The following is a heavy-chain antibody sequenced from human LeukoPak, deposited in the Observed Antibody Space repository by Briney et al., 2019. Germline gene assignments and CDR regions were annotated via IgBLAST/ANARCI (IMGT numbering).Heavy chain of an antibody. Sequence: SVKVSCKASGGTFSSYAISWVRQAPGQGLEWMGRIIPILGIANYAQKFQGRVTITADKSTSTAYMELSSLRSEDTAVYYCARAKVDIVVVVAATDAFDIWGQGTMVTVSS. CDR2: IIPILGIA. J-gene: IGHJ3*02. CDR1: GGTFSSYA. D-gene: IGHD2-15*01. CDR3: ARAKVDIVVVVAATDAFDI. V-gene: IGHV1-69*04.